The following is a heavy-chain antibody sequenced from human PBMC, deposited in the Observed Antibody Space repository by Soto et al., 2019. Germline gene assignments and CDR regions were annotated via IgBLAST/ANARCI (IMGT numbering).Heavy chain of an antibody. Sequence: HPGGSLRLSCAASGITFSSSSMNWVRQAPGKGLEWISYISMSSGTIYYADSVKGRFTISRDNAQNSLYLQMSGLRDDDTAVYYCARRGPTSSWFGTSDYWGQGTLVTVSS. D-gene: IGHD6-13*01. CDR3: ARRGPTSSWFGTSDY. V-gene: IGHV3-48*02. CDR2: ISMSSGTI. J-gene: IGHJ4*02. CDR1: GITFSSSS.